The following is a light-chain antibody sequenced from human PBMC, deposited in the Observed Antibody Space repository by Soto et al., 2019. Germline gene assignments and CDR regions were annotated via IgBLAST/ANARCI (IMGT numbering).Light chain of an antibody. V-gene: IGLV2-23*01. CDR1: SSDVGSYKF. CDR3: CSYAGRSTLV. J-gene: IGLJ2*01. CDR2: EGS. Sequence: QSALTQPASGSGSPGQSITISCTGTSSDVGSYKFVSWYQQHPGKGPKLMIYEGSKRPSGVSNRFSGSKSGNTASLTISGIQAEDEAEYYCCSYAGRSTLVFGGGTKLTVL.